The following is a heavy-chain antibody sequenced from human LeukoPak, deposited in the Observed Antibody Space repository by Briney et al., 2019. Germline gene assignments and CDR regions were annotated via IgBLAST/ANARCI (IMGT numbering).Heavy chain of an antibody. V-gene: IGHV1-69*13. J-gene: IGHJ6*02. Sequence: SVKVSCTASGGTFSSYAISWVRQAPGQGLEWMGGIIPIFGTANYAQKFQGRVTITADESTSTAYMELSSLRSEDTAVYYCAGGQSSPFYYYYGMDVWGQGTTVTVSS. D-gene: IGHD3-16*01. CDR2: IIPIFGTA. CDR3: AGGQSSPFYYYYGMDV. CDR1: GGTFSSYA.